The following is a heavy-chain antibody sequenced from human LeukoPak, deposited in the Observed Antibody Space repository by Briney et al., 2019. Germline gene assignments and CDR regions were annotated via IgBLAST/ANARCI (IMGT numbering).Heavy chain of an antibody. Sequence: GASVKVSCKASGYTFTSYYMHWVRQAPGQGLEWMGIINPSGGSTSYAQKFQGRVTMTTDTSTSTAYMELRSLRSDDTAVYYCARDLSGWYDGYYYYYYMDVWGKGTTVTVSS. J-gene: IGHJ6*03. D-gene: IGHD6-19*01. CDR1: GYTFTSYY. V-gene: IGHV1-46*01. CDR3: ARDLSGWYDGYYYYYYMDV. CDR2: INPSGGST.